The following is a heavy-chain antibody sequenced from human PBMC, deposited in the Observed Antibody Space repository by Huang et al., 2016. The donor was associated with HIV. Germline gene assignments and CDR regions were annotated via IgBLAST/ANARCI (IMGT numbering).Heavy chain of an antibody. CDR3: ARLPGSITMIRGVITDPY. Sequence: QLQLQESGPGLVKPSETLSLTCTVSGGSIRSDNYYWGWIRQPPGKGLEWIGCIFYSGSTYYHPSLKSRVTITVDTSKNQFSLKMRSVTAADTAVYYCARLPGSITMIRGVITDPYWGQGTLVTVSS. CDR1: GGSIRSDNYY. D-gene: IGHD3-10*01. CDR2: IFYSGST. J-gene: IGHJ4*02. V-gene: IGHV4-39*01.